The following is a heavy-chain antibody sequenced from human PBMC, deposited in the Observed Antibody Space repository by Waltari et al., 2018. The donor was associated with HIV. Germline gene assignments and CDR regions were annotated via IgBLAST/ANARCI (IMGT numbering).Heavy chain of an antibody. Sequence: QVQLVESGGGVVQPGQSLRLSCSASGFSLSNYGMHWVRQAPGKGLEWVALIWYDGTNKYYGDSVKGRFTISRDISKNTLYRQMNSLRAEDTAVYFCARDFALDSWGPGTLVTVSS. J-gene: IGHJ4*02. CDR1: GFSLSNYG. CDR3: ARDFALDS. CDR2: IWYDGTNK. V-gene: IGHV3-33*01.